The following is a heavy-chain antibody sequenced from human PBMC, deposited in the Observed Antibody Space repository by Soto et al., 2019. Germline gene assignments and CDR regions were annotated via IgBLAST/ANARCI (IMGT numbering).Heavy chain of an antibody. CDR3: ARDPIAVAGYYYGMDV. V-gene: IGHV3-30-3*01. D-gene: IGHD6-19*01. CDR1: GFTFSSYA. J-gene: IGHJ6*02. Sequence: PGGSLRLSCAASGFTFSSYAMHWVRQAPGKGLEWVAVISYDGSNKYYADSVKGRFTISRDNSKNTLYLQMNSLRAEDTAVYYCARDPIAVAGYYYGMDVWGQGXTVTVSS. CDR2: ISYDGSNK.